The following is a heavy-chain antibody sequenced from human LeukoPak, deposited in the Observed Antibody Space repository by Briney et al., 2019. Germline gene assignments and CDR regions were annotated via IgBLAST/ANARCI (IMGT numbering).Heavy chain of an antibody. CDR1: GYSFTSYW. J-gene: IGHJ6*03. CDR3: ARTSRAAAASLPGYYYYYMDV. CDR2: IYPGDSDT. Sequence: GESLKISCKGSGYSFTSYWIGRVRQMPGKGLEWMGIIYPGDSDTRYSPSFQGQVTISADKSISTAYLQWSSLKASDTAMYYCARTSRAAAASLPGYYYYYMDVWGKGTTVTVSS. V-gene: IGHV5-51*01. D-gene: IGHD6-13*01.